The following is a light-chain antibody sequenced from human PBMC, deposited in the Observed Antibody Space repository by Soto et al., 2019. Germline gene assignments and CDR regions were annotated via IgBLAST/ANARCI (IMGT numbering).Light chain of an antibody. Sequence: EIVMTQTPLSLSVTPGQPASISCKSRHSLVFSDGKTYFYWYVQKPGQPPQLLIYGVSNRLSGVTDIFTGIGSETDFTLTISRVEAEDVGVYYCRQTVAHPWTFGQGTKVEVK. J-gene: IGKJ1*01. CDR1: HSLVFSDGKTY. CDR2: GVS. V-gene: IGKV2D-29*01. CDR3: RQTVAHPWT.